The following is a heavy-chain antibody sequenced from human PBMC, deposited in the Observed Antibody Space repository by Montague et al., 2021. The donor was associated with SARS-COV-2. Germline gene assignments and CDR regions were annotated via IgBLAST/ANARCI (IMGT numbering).Heavy chain of an antibody. J-gene: IGHJ4*02. D-gene: IGHD3-3*01. CDR3: ARGSPLVTISGVVVSYPLFDY. CDR2: INHSGST. V-gene: IGHV4-34*01. CDR1: GGSFSGYY. Sequence: SETLSLTCAVYGGSFSGYYWSWIRQPPGKGLEWIGEINHSGSTNXNPSLKSRVTISVDTSKNQFSLKLSSVTAADTAVYYCARGSPLVTISGVVVSYPLFDYWGQGTLVTVSS.